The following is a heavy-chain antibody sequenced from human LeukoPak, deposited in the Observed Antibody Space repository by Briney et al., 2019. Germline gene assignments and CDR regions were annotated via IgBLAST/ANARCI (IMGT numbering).Heavy chain of an antibody. CDR3: AGTRMTTVTAIDY. J-gene: IGHJ4*02. Sequence: GGSLRLSCAASGFTFSSYSMNWVRQAPGKGLEWVSSISSSSSYIYYADSVKGRFTISRDNAKNSLYLQMNSLRAEDTAVCYCAGTRMTTVTAIDYWGQGTLVTVSS. D-gene: IGHD4-17*01. CDR1: GFTFSSYS. V-gene: IGHV3-21*01. CDR2: ISSSSSYI.